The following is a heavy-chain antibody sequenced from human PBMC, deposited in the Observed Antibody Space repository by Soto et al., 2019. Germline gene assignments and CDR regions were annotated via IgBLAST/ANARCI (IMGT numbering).Heavy chain of an antibody. D-gene: IGHD6-6*01. CDR2: NSGSGGST. J-gene: IGHJ6*02. Sequence: PGGSLRLSCAASGFTFSSYAMSWVRQAPGKGLEWVSGNSGSGGSTYYADSVKGRFTISRDNSKNTLYLQMNSLRAEDTAVYYCAKDNRGSSHAYYYGMDVWGQGTTVTVSS. V-gene: IGHV3-23*01. CDR3: AKDNRGSSHAYYYGMDV. CDR1: GFTFSSYA.